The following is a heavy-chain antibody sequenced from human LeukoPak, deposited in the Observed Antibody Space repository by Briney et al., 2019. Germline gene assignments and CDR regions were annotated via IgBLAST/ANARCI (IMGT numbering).Heavy chain of an antibody. D-gene: IGHD2-15*01. V-gene: IGHV3-30*02. Sequence: QPGGSLRLSCAASGFTFSSYGMHWVRQAPGKGLEWVAFIRYDGSNKYYADSVKGRFTISRDTSKDTLYLQMNSLRAEDTAVYYCAKDQGYCSGGSCYENWFDPWGQGTLVTVSS. CDR2: IRYDGSNK. J-gene: IGHJ5*02. CDR1: GFTFSSYG. CDR3: AKDQGYCSGGSCYENWFDP.